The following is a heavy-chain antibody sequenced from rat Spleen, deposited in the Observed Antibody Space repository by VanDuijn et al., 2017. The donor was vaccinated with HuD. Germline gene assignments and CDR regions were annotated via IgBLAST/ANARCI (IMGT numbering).Heavy chain of an antibody. CDR3: ANAEFGVGWFAY. CDR1: GFTFSSFA. Sequence: EVQLVESGGGLVQPGRSLKLSCAASGFTFSSFAMAWVRQAPKKGLEWVGTITSGDSNTYYPDSLKVRFTISRDNATSTLYLQMDSLRSEDTATYYCANAEFGVGWFAYWGQGTLVTVSS. V-gene: IGHV5-25*01. CDR2: ITSGDSNT. D-gene: IGHD4-3*01. J-gene: IGHJ3*01.